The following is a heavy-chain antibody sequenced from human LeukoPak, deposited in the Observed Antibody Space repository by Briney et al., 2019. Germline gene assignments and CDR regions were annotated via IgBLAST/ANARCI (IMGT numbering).Heavy chain of an antibody. D-gene: IGHD1-1*01. Sequence: GGSLRLSCAASGFSVSYYCMNWVRQAPGKGLEWVSVIYSGGSTYYADSVKGRFTISRDNSKNTLRLQMNSLRAEDTAVYYCAGEYNYYIYWGRGTLVTVSS. V-gene: IGHV3-66*01. CDR3: AGEYNYYIY. CDR2: IYSGGST. J-gene: IGHJ4*02. CDR1: GFSVSYYC.